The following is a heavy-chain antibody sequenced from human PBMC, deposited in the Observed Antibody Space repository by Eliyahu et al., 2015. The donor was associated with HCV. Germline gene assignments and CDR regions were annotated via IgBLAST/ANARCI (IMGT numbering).Heavy chain of an antibody. CDR2: ISSSSSYI. J-gene: IGHJ6*02. CDR3: ARDRNTAMVLPGLGMDV. Sequence: EVQLVESGGGLVKPGGSXRLSCXAXGFTFSSYSMNWVRQAPGKGLEWVSSISSSSSYIYYADSVKGRFTISRDNAKNSLYLQMNSLRAEDTAVYYCARDRNTAMVLPGLGMDVWGQGTTVTVSS. V-gene: IGHV3-21*01. D-gene: IGHD5-18*01. CDR1: GFTFSSYS.